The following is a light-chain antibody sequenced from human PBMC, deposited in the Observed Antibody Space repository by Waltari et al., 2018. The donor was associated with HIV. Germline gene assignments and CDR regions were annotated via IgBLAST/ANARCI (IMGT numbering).Light chain of an antibody. J-gene: IGKJ5*01. Sequence: EIVLTQSPGTLSLSSGESATLSCRASQSISNTYLAWYQQKPGQAPRLLIYAASSRATGIPGRFSGSGSGTDFTLTISRLEPEDFAVYYCQQYGSSPITFGQGTRLEIK. CDR1: QSISNTY. CDR3: QQYGSSPIT. CDR2: AAS. V-gene: IGKV3-20*01.